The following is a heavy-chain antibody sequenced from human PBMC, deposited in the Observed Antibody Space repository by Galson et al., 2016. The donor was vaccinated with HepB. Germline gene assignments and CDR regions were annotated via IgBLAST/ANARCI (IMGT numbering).Heavy chain of an antibody. Sequence: SETLSLTCAVNGGSFSGYFWGWIRQSPVKGLEWIGEISQGGTTNYNPSLKSRVTLLVDTSKNQFSLELTSVTAADTAVYFCARGKGRKGATSYLYWYYDVWGRGAPVTVSS. CDR1: GGSFSGYF. CDR2: ISQGGTT. V-gene: IGHV4-34*01. J-gene: IGHJ2*01. CDR3: ARGKGRKGATSYLYWYYDV. D-gene: IGHD3-16*02.